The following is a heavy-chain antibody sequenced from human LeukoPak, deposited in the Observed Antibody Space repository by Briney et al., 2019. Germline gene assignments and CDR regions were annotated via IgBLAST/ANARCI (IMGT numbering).Heavy chain of an antibody. V-gene: IGHV4-59*01. D-gene: IGHD2-8*02. Sequence: SETLSFTCTVSGGSIIGYYWSWIRQPPGKGLQWIGNIYYGGSTNYDPSLKSRVTISVDTSKNQCSLKLSSATAADTAVYYCARDHLTRGLDYWGQGTLVTVSS. CDR2: IYYGGST. CDR3: ARDHLTRGLDY. J-gene: IGHJ4*02. CDR1: GGSIIGYY.